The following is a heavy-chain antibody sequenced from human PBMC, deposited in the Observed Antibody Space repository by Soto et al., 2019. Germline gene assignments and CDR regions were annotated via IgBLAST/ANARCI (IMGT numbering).Heavy chain of an antibody. J-gene: IGHJ4*02. CDR2: IYHSGST. V-gene: IGHV4-30-2*01. CDR3: AAGGGLPRYY. D-gene: IGHD5-12*01. CDR1: GGSISSGGYS. Sequence: QLQLQESGSGLVKPSQTLSLTCAVSGGSISSGGYSWIWIRQPPGKGLEWIGYIYHSGSTYYNPTLKSRVTISVDRSKNQFSVKLSSVTAADTAVYYCAAGGGLPRYYWGQGTLVTVSS.